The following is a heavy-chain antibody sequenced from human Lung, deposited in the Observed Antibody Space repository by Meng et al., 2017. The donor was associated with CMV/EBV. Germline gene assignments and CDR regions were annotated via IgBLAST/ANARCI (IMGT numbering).Heavy chain of an antibody. J-gene: IGHJ4*02. CDR2: ISSSGTTI. CDR1: GFTFNTYS. CDR3: ARGMSIAAPRFFVY. Sequence: GGSLRLSXAASGFTFNTYSMTWVRQAPGKGLEWVSYISSSGTTIHYADFVKGRFTISRDNGKNSLYLQMNGLRVEDTALYYCARGMSIAAPRFFVYWGQGALVTVSS. D-gene: IGHD6-6*01. V-gene: IGHV3-48*04.